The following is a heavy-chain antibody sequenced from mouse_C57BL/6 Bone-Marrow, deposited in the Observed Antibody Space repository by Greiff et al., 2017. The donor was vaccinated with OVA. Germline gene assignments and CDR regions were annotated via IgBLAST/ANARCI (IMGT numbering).Heavy chain of an antibody. CDR1: GFNIKDDY. CDR2: IDPENGDT. D-gene: IGHD1-1*01. J-gene: IGHJ4*01. Sequence: EVKLVESGAELVRPGASVKLSCTASGFNIKDDYMHWVKQRPEQGLEWIGWIDPENGDTEYASKFQGKATITADTSSNTAYLQLSSLTSEDTAVYYCTTHGSSYVDAMDYWGQGTSVTVSS. V-gene: IGHV14-4*01. CDR3: TTHGSSYVDAMDY.